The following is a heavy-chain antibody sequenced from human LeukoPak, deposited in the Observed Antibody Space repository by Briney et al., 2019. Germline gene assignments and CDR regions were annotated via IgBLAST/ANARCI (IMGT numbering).Heavy chain of an antibody. CDR1: GFTFSSYA. Sequence: GGSLRLSCAASGFTFSSYAMHWVRQAPGKGLEWVAVISYDGSNKYYADSVKGRYTISRDNSKNTLYLQMNSLRAEDTAVYYCARDSGPMILEWLPLDYWGQGTLVTVSS. CDR2: ISYDGSNK. D-gene: IGHD3-3*01. V-gene: IGHV3-30-3*01. CDR3: ARDSGPMILEWLPLDY. J-gene: IGHJ4*02.